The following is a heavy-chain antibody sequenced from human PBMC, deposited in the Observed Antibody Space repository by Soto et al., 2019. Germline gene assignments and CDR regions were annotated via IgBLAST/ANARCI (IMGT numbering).Heavy chain of an antibody. D-gene: IGHD6-25*01. V-gene: IGHV1-18*04. CDR3: AREAGWQRMVPYA. CDR1: GYTFTSYG. CDR2: LSAFNGDT. J-gene: IGHJ5*02. Sequence: QVQLVQSGTEVKKPGASVNVSCKAFGYTFTSYGFSWVRQVPGQGVEWLGWLSAFNGDTQYSQTMKGRLTVTTDTATTTVHMELRSLTPADTAVYYCAREAGWQRMVPYAWGPGTLVTVS.